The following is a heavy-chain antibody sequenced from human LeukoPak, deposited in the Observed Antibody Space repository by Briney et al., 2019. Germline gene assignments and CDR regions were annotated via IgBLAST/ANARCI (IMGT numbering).Heavy chain of an antibody. D-gene: IGHD3-16*02. CDR1: GFTVSSNY. V-gene: IGHV3-66*01. J-gene: IGHJ4*02. Sequence: GGSLRLSCAASGFTVSSNYMSWVRQAPGKGLEWVSVIYSGGSTYYADPVKGRFTISRDNSKNTLYLQMNSLRAEDTAVYYCARETYDYVWGSYRYWYFDYWGQGTLVTVSS. CDR2: IYSGGST. CDR3: ARETYDYVWGSYRYWYFDY.